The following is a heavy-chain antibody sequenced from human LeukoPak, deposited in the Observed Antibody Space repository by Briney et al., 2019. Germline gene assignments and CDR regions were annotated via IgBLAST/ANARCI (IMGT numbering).Heavy chain of an antibody. J-gene: IGHJ4*02. V-gene: IGHV1-18*01. CDR3: ARGLSIRYYGSGSY. Sequence: ASVKVSCKASGYTFTSYGISWVRQAPGQGLEWMGWNSAYNGNTNYAQKLQGRVTMTTDTSTSTAYMELRSLRSDDTAVYYCARGLSIRYYGSGSYWGQGTLVTVSS. D-gene: IGHD3-10*01. CDR1: GYTFTSYG. CDR2: NSAYNGNT.